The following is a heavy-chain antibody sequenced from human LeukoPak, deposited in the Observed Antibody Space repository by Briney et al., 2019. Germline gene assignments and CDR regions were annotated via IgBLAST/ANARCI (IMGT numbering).Heavy chain of an antibody. CDR3: ARRLTQYDCFDP. Sequence: SETLSLTCAVSGGSISSSGYSWNWIRQSPSRGLEWLGRTYYRSTWYNDYAVSVRGRITVNPDTSKNQFSLHLNSVTPEDTAVYYCARRLTQYDCFDPWGQGILVTVSS. V-gene: IGHV6-1*01. J-gene: IGHJ5*02. CDR1: GGSISSSGYS. CDR2: TYYRSTWYN. D-gene: IGHD2-2*01.